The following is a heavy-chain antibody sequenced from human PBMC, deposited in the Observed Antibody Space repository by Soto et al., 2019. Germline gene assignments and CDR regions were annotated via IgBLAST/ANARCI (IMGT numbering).Heavy chain of an antibody. Sequence: QVQLVESGGGVVQPGRSLRLSCAASGFTFNNYGMHWVRQAPGKGLEWLAVIWNDGSNSSYANSVKGRFTISRDNSKNKMYLQMSRLGAEDTAVYYCARRQIPPPTRGAANARGGMDVWGQGTTVTVSS. CDR3: ARRQIPPPTRGAANARGGMDV. CDR1: GFTFNNYG. CDR2: IWNDGSNS. D-gene: IGHD6-13*01. J-gene: IGHJ6*02. V-gene: IGHV3-33*01.